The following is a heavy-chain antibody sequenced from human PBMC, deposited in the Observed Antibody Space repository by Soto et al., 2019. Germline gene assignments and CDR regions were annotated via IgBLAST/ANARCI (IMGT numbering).Heavy chain of an antibody. D-gene: IGHD3-10*01. J-gene: IGHJ5*02. CDR2: INIYNGNT. Sequence: ASVRVSCRASGYTFIGYAMHWVGQAPGQRLEWIGWINIYNGNTKYAQKFQGRVAMTTDTSTSTAYMELRSLRSDDTAVYYCARGVGSGSYYNQYNWFDPWGQGTLVTVS. CDR1: GYTFIGYA. V-gene: IGHV1-3*04. CDR3: ARGVGSGSYYNQYNWFDP.